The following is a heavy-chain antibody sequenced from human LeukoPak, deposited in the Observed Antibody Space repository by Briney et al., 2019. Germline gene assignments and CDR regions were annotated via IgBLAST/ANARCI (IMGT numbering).Heavy chain of an antibody. D-gene: IGHD6-19*01. CDR2: INPNSGGT. J-gene: IGHJ4*01. V-gene: IGHV1-2*02. CDR3: TRGGFGSGWEFDC. CDR1: GYTFTGYY. Sequence: ASVKVSCKASGYTFTGYYMHWVRQAPGQGLEWMGWINPNSGGTSYAQKFQGRVTMTRDTSISTAYMDLTSLRFDDTAMYYCTRGGFGSGWEFDCWGQEPWSASPQ.